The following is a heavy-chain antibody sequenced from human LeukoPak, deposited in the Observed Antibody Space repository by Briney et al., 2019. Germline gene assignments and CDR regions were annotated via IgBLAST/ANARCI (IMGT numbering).Heavy chain of an antibody. CDR3: ARDLAILLWFGESQPNWFDP. D-gene: IGHD3-10*01. V-gene: IGHV4-4*07. CDR1: GGSISSYY. Sequence: SETLSLTCTVSGGSISSYYWSWIRQPAGKGLEWIGRTYTSGSTNYNPSLKSRVTMSVDTSKNQFSLKLSSVTAADTAVYYCARDLAILLWFGESQPNWFDPWGQGTLVTVSS. J-gene: IGHJ5*02. CDR2: TYTSGST.